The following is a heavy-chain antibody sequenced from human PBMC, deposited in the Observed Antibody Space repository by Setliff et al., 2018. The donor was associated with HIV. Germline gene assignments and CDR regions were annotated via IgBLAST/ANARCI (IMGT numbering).Heavy chain of an antibody. D-gene: IGHD3-10*01. Sequence: PGGSLRLSCAASGFAFDDYTMHWVRQAPGKGLEWVAIISWDGGSTYYADSVKGRFTISRDNSKNSLFLQMHSLKTEDTALYYCAKAGSNYFDYWGQGTLVTVSS. CDR3: AKAGSNYFDY. CDR1: GFAFDDYT. J-gene: IGHJ4*02. CDR2: ISWDGGST. V-gene: IGHV3-43*01.